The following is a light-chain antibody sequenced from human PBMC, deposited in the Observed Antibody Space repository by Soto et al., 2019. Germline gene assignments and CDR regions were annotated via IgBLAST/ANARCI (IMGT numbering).Light chain of an antibody. Sequence: DIQMTQSPSTLSASVGDRVIITCRASQSISSWLAWYQQKPGKAPKLLIYKASSIQSGVPSRFSGSGSGTEFTLTISRLQPDDFATYYCQQYKSYSRTFGQGTKVEIK. CDR3: QQYKSYSRT. CDR2: KAS. V-gene: IGKV1-5*03. CDR1: QSISSW. J-gene: IGKJ1*01.